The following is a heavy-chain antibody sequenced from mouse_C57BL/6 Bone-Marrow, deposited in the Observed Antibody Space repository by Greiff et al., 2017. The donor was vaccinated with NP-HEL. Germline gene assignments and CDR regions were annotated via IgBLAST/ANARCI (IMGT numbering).Heavy chain of an antibody. CDR1: GYSITSGYY. D-gene: IGHD1-1*01. J-gene: IGHJ2*01. V-gene: IGHV3-6*01. Sequence: EVQLVESGPGLVKPSQSLSLTCSVTGYSITSGYYWNWIRQFPGNNLEWMGYISYDGSNNYNPSLKNRISITRDTSKNQFFLKLNSVTTEDTATYYCARGDYYGSSYNFDYWGQGTTLTVSS. CDR3: ARGDYYGSSYNFDY. CDR2: ISYDGSN.